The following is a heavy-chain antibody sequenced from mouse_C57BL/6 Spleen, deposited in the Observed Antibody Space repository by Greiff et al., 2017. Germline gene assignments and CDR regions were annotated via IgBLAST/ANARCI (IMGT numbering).Heavy chain of an antibody. CDR2: IDPSDSYT. V-gene: IGHV1-69*01. CDR1: GYTFTSYW. D-gene: IGHD2-4*01. CDR3: ARYGDYVGWYFDV. Sequence: QVQLQQPGAELVMPGASVKLSCKASGYTFTSYWMHWVKQRPGQGLEWIGEIDPSDSYTNYNQKFKGKSTLTVDKSSSTAYMQLSSLTSEDSAVYYGARYGDYVGWYFDVWGTGTTVTVSS. J-gene: IGHJ1*03.